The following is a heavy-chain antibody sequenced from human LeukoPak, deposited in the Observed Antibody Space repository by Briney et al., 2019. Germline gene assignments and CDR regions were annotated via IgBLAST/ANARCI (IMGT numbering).Heavy chain of an antibody. Sequence: GGSLRLSCAASGFTFSSYAMHWVRQAPGKGLEYVSAISSNGGSTYYANSVKGRFTISRDNSKNTLYLQMGSLRAEDMAMYYCARSAGSPTEYGSGSYYNSVFDYWGQGTLVTVSS. D-gene: IGHD3-10*01. CDR2: ISSNGGST. CDR3: ARSAGSPTEYGSGSYYNSVFDY. J-gene: IGHJ4*02. CDR1: GFTFSSYA. V-gene: IGHV3-64*01.